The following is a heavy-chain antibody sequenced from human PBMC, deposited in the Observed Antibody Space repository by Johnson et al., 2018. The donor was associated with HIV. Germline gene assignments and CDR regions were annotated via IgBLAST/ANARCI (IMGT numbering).Heavy chain of an antibody. D-gene: IGHD6-6*01. CDR3: ARDILEYSSSVPDAFDI. V-gene: IGHV3-30*01. CDR2: ISYDGGNK. J-gene: IGHJ3*02. CDR1: EFTFSNHH. Sequence: QVQLVESGGGLVKPGGSLRLSCAASEFTFSNHHMTWVRQAPGKGLEWVACISYDGGNKYYADSVKGRFTISRDNSKNTLNLQMNSLRTDDTAVYSCARDILEYSSSVPDAFDIWGQGTMVT.